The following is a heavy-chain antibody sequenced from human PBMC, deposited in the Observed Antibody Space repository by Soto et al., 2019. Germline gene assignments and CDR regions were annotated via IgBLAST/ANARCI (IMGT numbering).Heavy chain of an antibody. CDR3: ARVPDR. CDR1: GGSISRGGYS. CDR2: IYHSGST. D-gene: IGHD2-2*01. Sequence: TLSLTFAVSGGSISRGGYSWSWIRQPPGKGLEWIGYIYHSGSTYYNPSLKGRVTISVDRSKNQFSLKLSSVTAADTAVYYCARVPDRWGQGTLVTVSS. V-gene: IGHV4-30-2*01. J-gene: IGHJ5*02.